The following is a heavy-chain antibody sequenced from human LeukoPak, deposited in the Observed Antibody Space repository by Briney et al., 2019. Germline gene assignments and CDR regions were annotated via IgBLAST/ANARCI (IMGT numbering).Heavy chain of an antibody. J-gene: IGHJ5*02. CDR1: GTLFSRYT. D-gene: IGHD5-12*01. CDR3: ARDGLGYDA. V-gene: IGHV3-21*01. CDR2: ISSGGSSI. Sequence: GGSLRLPCAAFGTLFSRYTMNWVRQAPGKGLEWVSSISSGGSSIYYSDSVRGRFTIARDDAKNSLYLQMNSLTADDTAVYYCARDGLGYDAWGQGTLVTVSS.